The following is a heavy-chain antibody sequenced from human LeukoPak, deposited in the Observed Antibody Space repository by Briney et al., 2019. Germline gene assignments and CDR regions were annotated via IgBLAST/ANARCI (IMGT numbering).Heavy chain of an antibody. J-gene: IGHJ6*02. CDR3: AKTYYYDSSGYVYYYYGMDV. V-gene: IGHV3-23*01. CDR1: GFTFSSYA. Sequence: PGGSLRLSCAASGFTFSSYAMSWVRQAPGKGLEWVSAISGSGGSTYYADSVKGRFTISRDNSKNTLYLQMNSLRAEDTAVYYCAKTYYYDSSGYVYYYYGMDVWGQGTTVTVSS. CDR2: ISGSGGST. D-gene: IGHD3-22*01.